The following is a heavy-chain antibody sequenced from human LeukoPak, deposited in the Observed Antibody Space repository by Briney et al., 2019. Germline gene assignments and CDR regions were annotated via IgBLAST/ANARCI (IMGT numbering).Heavy chain of an antibody. CDR2: IYSGGST. CDR1: GFTVSSNY. V-gene: IGHV3-53*01. D-gene: IGHD2-15*01. CDR3: ARPRLEYCSGGSCFDAFDI. Sequence: GGSLRLSCAASGFTVSSNYMSWVRQAPGKGLEWVSVIYSGGSTYYADSVKGRFTISRDNSKNTLFLQMNSLTAEDTAIYSCARPRLEYCSGGSCFDAFDIWGQGTMVTVSS. J-gene: IGHJ3*02.